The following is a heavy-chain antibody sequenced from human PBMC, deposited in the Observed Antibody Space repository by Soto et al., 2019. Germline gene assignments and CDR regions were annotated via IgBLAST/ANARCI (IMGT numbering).Heavy chain of an antibody. CDR3: TTKWGLGGYDTSDDLDY. J-gene: IGHJ4*02. CDR2: IRGKAAGGTT. D-gene: IGHD3-22*01. V-gene: IGHV3-15*05. Sequence: GGSLRLSCTASGFTLSNAWMNWVRQAPGRGLEWVGRIRGKAAGGTTDYAAPVKGRFVISRDDSKNRLYLQMNSLKFEDTALYYCTTKWGLGGYDTSDDLDYWGQGTQVPVYS. CDR1: GFTLSNAW.